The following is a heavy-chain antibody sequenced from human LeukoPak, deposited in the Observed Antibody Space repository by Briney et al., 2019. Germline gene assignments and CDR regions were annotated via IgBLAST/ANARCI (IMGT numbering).Heavy chain of an antibody. CDR3: ARERGDYLDY. CDR1: GASIRSYY. J-gene: IGHJ4*02. CDR2: INYSGST. V-gene: IGHV4-59*01. Sequence: SETPSLTCTVSGASIRSYYWNWLRQPPGKGLEWIGYINYSGSTNSNPSLKSRVTISVDTSKNQLSLKLSSVTAADTAVYYCARERGDYLDYWGQGTLVTVSS.